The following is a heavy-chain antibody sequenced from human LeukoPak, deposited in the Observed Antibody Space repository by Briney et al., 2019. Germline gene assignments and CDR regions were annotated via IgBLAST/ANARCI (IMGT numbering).Heavy chain of an antibody. CDR3: ARDFGDAWFGEFSYYFDY. CDR2: ISSSSSYI. CDR1: GFTFSSYN. J-gene: IGHJ4*02. V-gene: IGHV3-21*01. Sequence: GGSLRLSCAASGFTFSSYNMNWVRQAPGKGLEWVSSISSSSSYIYYADSVMGRFTISRDNAKNSLYLQMNSLRAEDTAVYYRARDFGDAWFGEFSYYFDYWGQGTLVTVSS. D-gene: IGHD3-10*01.